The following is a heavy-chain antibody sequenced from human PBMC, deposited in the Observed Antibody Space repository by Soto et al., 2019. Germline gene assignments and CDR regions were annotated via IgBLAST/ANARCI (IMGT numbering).Heavy chain of an antibody. D-gene: IGHD1-1*01. CDR1: GGSIGSGGYY. J-gene: IGHJ4*02. V-gene: IGHV4-31*03. Sequence: PSETLSLTCSVSGGSIGSGGYYWSWIRQHPGKGLEWIGYIYYTGSTYINPSLRSRVTISVDTSKNQFSLKLNSVTAADMAVYYCARVHNSEIAPRGLDYWGQGTLVTVSS. CDR2: IYYTGST. CDR3: ARVHNSEIAPRGLDY.